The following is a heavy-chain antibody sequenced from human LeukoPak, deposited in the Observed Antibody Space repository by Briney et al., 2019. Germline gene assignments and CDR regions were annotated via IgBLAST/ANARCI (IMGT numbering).Heavy chain of an antibody. CDR3: AKDSYYYDSSGLRHAMDY. V-gene: IGHV3-23*01. CDR1: GFTFSSYA. D-gene: IGHD3-22*01. CDR2: ISGSGGST. J-gene: IGHJ4*02. Sequence: PGGSLRLSCAASGFTFSSYAMSWVRQAPGKGLEWVSAISGSGGSTYYADSVKGQFTISRDNSKNTLYLQMNSLRGEDTAVYYCAKDSYYYDSSGLRHAMDYWGQGTLVTVSS.